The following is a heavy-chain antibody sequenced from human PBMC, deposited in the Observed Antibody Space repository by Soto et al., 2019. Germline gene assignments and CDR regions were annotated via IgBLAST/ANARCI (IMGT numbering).Heavy chain of an antibody. V-gene: IGHV4-34*01. J-gene: IGHJ4*02. CDR3: AAAVAGRGDFDY. CDR2: MNQSGST. CDR1: GGSFSGYY. D-gene: IGHD6-19*01. Sequence: QVQLQQWGAELLKPSETLFLTCVVYGGSFSGYYWSWIRQPPGKGLEWIGDMNQSGSTSYNPSLKSRVTISVDTSKNQFSLKLSSVTAADTAVYYCAAAVAGRGDFDYWGQGTLVTVSS.